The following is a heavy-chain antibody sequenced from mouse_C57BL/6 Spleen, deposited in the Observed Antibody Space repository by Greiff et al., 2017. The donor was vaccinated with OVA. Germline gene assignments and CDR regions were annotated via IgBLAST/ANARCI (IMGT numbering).Heavy chain of an antibody. D-gene: IGHD1-1*01. Sequence: VQLQQSGAELVRPGASVTLSCKASGYTFTDYEMHWVKQTPVHGLEWIGAIDPETGGTAYNQKFKGKAILTADKSSSTAYMVLRSLTSEVSAVYYCTDYGSHYAMDYWGQGTAVTVSS. CDR3: TDYGSHYAMDY. CDR2: IDPETGGT. V-gene: IGHV1-15*01. CDR1: GYTFTDYE. J-gene: IGHJ4*01.